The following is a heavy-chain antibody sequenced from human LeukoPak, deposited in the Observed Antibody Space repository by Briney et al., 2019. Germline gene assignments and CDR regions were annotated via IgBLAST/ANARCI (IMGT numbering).Heavy chain of an antibody. CDR1: GFTFSSYS. CDR3: ARDGYSGSYHAFDI. J-gene: IGHJ3*02. Sequence: GGSLRLSCATSGFTFSSYSTNWVRQAPGKGLAWVSSISSSSSYIYYADSVKGRFTISRDNAKNSLYLQMNSLRAEDTAVYYCARDGYSGSYHAFDIWGQGTMVTVSS. V-gene: IGHV3-21*01. CDR2: ISSSSSYI. D-gene: IGHD1-26*01.